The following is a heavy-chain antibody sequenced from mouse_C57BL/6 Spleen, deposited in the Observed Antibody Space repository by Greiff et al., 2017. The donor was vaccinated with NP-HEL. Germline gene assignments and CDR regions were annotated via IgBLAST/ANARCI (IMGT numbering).Heavy chain of an antibody. CDR2: IWSDGST. J-gene: IGHJ3*01. V-gene: IGHV2-6-1*01. D-gene: IGHD2-1*01. Sequence: QVQLKQSGPGLVAPSQSLSITCTVSGFSLTSYGVHWVRQPPGKGLEWLVVIWSDGSTTYNSALKSRLSISKDNSKSQVFLKMNRLQTDDTAMYYCARQYGNYEAWFAYWGQRTLVTVSA. CDR3: ARQYGNYEAWFAY. CDR1: GFSLTSYG.